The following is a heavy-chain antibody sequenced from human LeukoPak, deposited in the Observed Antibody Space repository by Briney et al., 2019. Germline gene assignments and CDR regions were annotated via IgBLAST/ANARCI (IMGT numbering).Heavy chain of an antibody. V-gene: IGHV3-23*01. D-gene: IGHD1-14*01. CDR1: GFTFSSYG. CDR2: ISGSGGST. Sequence: GGTLRLSCAASGFTFSSYGMSWVRQAPGKGLEWVSAISGSGGSTYYADSVKGRFTISRDNSKNTLYLQMNSLRAEDTAVYYCARDIKDFDYWGQGTLVTVSS. J-gene: IGHJ4*02. CDR3: ARDIKDFDY.